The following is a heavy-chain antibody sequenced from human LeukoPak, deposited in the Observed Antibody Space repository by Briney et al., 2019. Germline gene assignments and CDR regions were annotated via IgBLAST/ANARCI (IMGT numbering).Heavy chain of an antibody. D-gene: IGHD3-22*01. CDR2: ISSSGSTI. CDR1: GFTFSDYY. J-gene: IGHJ4*02. CDR3: ARDTPDYYDSSGPPDY. V-gene: IGHV3-11*04. Sequence: GGSLRLSCAASGFTFSDYYMSWIRQAPGKGLEWVSYISSSGSTIYYADSVKGRFTISRDNAKNSLYLQMNSLRAEDTAVYYCARDTPDYYDSSGPPDYWGQGTLVTVSS.